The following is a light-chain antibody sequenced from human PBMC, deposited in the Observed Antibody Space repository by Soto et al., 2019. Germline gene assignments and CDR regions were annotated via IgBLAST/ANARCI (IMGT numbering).Light chain of an antibody. J-gene: IGKJ1*01. CDR2: GAS. CDR1: QSVSSN. CDR3: QQYNNWPPWP. Sequence: EIVMTQSPATLSVSPGERATLSCRASQSVSSNLAWYQQKPGHAPRLLIYGASTTATGIPARFSGSGSGTEFTVNISSLQSEDFAVYYCQQYNNWPPWPFGQGTKV. V-gene: IGKV3-15*01.